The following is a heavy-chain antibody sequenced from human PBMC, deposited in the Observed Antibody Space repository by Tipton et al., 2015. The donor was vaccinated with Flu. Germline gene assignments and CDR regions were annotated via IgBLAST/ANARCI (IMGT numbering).Heavy chain of an antibody. CDR2: IRGSESAA. D-gene: IGHD3-10*01. Sequence: TLSLTCAVSGYSISSGYYWGWIRQPPGKGLEWVSFIRGSESAADYADSVRGRFSISRDNSKNTLFLQMNSLRAQDTAVYYCARRGNYKGGSFDVWGQGTMVNVST. CDR3: ARRGNYKGGSFDV. CDR1: GYSISSGYY. V-gene: IGHV3-11*01. J-gene: IGHJ3*01.